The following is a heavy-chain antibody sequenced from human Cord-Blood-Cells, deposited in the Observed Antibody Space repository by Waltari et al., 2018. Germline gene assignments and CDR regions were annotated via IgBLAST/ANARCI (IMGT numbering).Heavy chain of an antibody. D-gene: IGHD2-2*03. CDR3: ARGGNGYCSSTSCYGGWFDP. Sequence: EVQLVETGGGLIQPGGSLRLSCAASGLTVSSNYMSWVRSAPGKGLEWVSVIYSGGSTYYADSVKGRFTISRDNSKNTLYLQMNSLRAEDTAVYYCARGGNGYCSSTSCYGGWFDPWGQGTLVTVSS. CDR2: IYSGGST. CDR1: GLTVSSNY. V-gene: IGHV3-53*02. J-gene: IGHJ5*02.